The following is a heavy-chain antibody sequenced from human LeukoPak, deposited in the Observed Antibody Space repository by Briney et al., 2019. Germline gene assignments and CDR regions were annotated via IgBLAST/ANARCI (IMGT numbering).Heavy chain of an antibody. CDR1: GGTFISYA. CDR3: ARDERYDSSGYPFDY. CDR2: INPNSGGT. J-gene: IGHJ4*02. Sequence: ASVKVSCKASGGTFISYAISWVRQAPGQGLEWMGWINPNSGGTNYAQKFQGRVTMTRDTSITTAYMELSRLGSDDTAVYYCARDERYDSSGYPFDYWGQGTLVTVS. D-gene: IGHD3-22*01. V-gene: IGHV1-2*02.